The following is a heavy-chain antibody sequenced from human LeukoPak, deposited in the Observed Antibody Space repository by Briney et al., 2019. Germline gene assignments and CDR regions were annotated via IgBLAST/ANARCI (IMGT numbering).Heavy chain of an antibody. J-gene: IGHJ4*02. V-gene: IGHV3-33*01. CDR1: GFTFSSYG. CDR2: ISYAGSNK. CDR3: ARAFGDSFPILDY. Sequence: PGRSLRLSCAASGFTFSSYGMHWVRQAPGKGLEWVAVISYAGSNKYYADSVKGRFTISRDNSKNTLYLQMNSLRAEDTALYYCARAFGDSFPILDYWGQGTLVTVSS. D-gene: IGHD4-17*01.